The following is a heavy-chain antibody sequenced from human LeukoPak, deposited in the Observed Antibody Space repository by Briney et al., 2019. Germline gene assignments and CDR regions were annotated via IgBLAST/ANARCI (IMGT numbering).Heavy chain of an antibody. D-gene: IGHD3-16*02. CDR1: GYTFTSYG. CDR3: AREELRLVELSFDY. J-gene: IGHJ4*02. V-gene: IGHV1-18*01. Sequence: GASVKVSFKASGYTFTSYGISWVRQAPGQGLEWMGWITTYNGNTNYAQNLRARVTMTTDTSTSTAYMELRSLRSDDTAVYYCAREELRLVELSFDYWGQRTPVTVSS. CDR2: ITTYNGNT.